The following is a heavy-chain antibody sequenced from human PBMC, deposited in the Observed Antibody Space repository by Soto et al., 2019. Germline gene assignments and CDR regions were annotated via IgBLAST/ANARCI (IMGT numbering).Heavy chain of an antibody. Sequence: TLSLTCTVSGGSISSGDYYWSWIRQPPGKGLEWIGYIYYSGSTYYNPSLKSRVTISVDTSKNQFSLKLSSVTAADTAVYYCARDRFCYDSSGYYRNFDYWGQGTLVTVSS. V-gene: IGHV4-30-4*01. J-gene: IGHJ4*02. CDR2: IYYSGST. CDR3: ARDRFCYDSSGYYRNFDY. D-gene: IGHD3-22*01. CDR1: GGSISSGDYY.